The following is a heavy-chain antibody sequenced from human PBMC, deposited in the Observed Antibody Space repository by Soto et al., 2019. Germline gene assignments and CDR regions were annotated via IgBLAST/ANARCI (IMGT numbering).Heavy chain of an antibody. V-gene: IGHV5-51*01. Sequence: GASLKISCTGSGYSFTSYWIGWVRQMPGKGLEWMGIIYPGDSDTGYSPSFQGQVTISADKSISTAYLQWSSLKASDTAMYYCAGGGVRGVITRTRDYYGMDVWGQGTTVTVSS. D-gene: IGHD3-10*01. J-gene: IGHJ6*02. CDR2: IYPGDSDT. CDR1: GYSFTSYW. CDR3: AGGGVRGVITRTRDYYGMDV.